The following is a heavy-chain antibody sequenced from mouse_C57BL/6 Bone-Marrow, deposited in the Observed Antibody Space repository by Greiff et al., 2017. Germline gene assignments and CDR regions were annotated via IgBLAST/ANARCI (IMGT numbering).Heavy chain of an antibody. J-gene: IGHJ4*01. CDR2: IDPEDGDT. D-gene: IGHD1-3*01. CDR3: TIREWAMDY. CDR1: GFNIKDYY. Sequence: EVQLQQSGAELVRPGASVKLSCTASGFNIKDYYMHWVKQRPEQGLEWIGRIDPEDGDTEYAPKFQGKAIRTADTSSNTAYLQLSSLTSEDTAVYYCTIREWAMDYWGQGTSVTVSS. V-gene: IGHV14-1*01.